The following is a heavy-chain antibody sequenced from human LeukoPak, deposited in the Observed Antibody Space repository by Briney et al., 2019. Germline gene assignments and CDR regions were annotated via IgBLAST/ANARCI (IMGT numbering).Heavy chain of an antibody. D-gene: IGHD6-19*01. CDR2: IQYDGSYK. Sequence: GGSLRLSCTASGFTFGSYSMNWVLQAPGKGLEWVAFIQYDGSYKDYGDSVKGRFTISRDNSKNTLYLQMNSLRAEDTAVYFCAKDVVGQQWPENYWGQGTLVTVSS. V-gene: IGHV3-30*02. CDR3: AKDVVGQQWPENY. CDR1: GFTFGSYS. J-gene: IGHJ4*02.